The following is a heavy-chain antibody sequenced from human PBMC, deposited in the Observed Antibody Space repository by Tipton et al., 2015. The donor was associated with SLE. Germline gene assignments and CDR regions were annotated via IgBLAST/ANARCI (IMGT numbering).Heavy chain of an antibody. V-gene: IGHV5-51*03. J-gene: IGHJ3*02. Sequence: VQLVQSGAEVKKPGESLKISCKGSGYSFTSYWIGWVRQMPGKGLEWMGIIYPGDSDTRYSPSFQGQVTISADKSISTAYLQWSSLKASDTAMYYCARTKWELREADAFDIWGQGTMVPVSS. CDR2: IYPGDSDT. CDR3: ARTKWELREADAFDI. CDR1: GYSFTSYW. D-gene: IGHD1-26*01.